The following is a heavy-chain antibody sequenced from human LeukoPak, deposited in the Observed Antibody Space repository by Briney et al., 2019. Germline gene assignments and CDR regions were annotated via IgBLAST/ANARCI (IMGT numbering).Heavy chain of an antibody. J-gene: IGHJ4*02. V-gene: IGHV3-30*18. CDR2: ISFDGQNK. CDR3: AKVWRDDRISGSYRGLDY. CDR1: GFTFSNYA. Sequence: PGGSLRLSCTASGFTFSNYAMHWVRQAPGKGLEWVAVISFDGQNKYFGDSVKGRFSISRGNSKNTLYLQMNSMRGEDTAVYFCAKVWRDDRISGSYRGLDYWGQGTAVTVSS. D-gene: IGHD3-16*02.